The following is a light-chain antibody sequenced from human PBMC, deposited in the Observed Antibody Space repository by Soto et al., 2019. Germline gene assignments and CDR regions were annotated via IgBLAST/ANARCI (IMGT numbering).Light chain of an antibody. CDR3: QQYDTSPPRWT. CDR1: QSVSASY. Sequence: EIVLTQSPGTLSLSPGERATLSCRASQSVSASYLAWYQQKPGQAPRLLIFGASNRATGIPDRFSGSGSGTDLTLTISRLEPEDFAVYYCQQYDTSPPRWTFGQGTKVEIK. J-gene: IGKJ1*01. V-gene: IGKV3-20*01. CDR2: GAS.